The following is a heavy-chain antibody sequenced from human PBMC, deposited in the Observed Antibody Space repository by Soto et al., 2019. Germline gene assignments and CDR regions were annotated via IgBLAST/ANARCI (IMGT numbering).Heavy chain of an antibody. CDR1: GFTFDDYA. Sequence: LRLSCAASGFTFDDYAMHWVRQAPGKGLEWVSGISWNSGSIGYADSVKGRFTISRDNAKNSLYLQMNSLRAEDTALYYCAKAPDITGNFDYWGQGTLVTVSS. CDR3: AKAPDITGNFDY. CDR2: ISWNSGSI. J-gene: IGHJ4*02. D-gene: IGHD1-20*01. V-gene: IGHV3-9*01.